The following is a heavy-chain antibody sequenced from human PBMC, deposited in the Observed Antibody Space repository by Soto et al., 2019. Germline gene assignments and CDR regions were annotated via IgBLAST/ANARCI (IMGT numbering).Heavy chain of an antibody. D-gene: IGHD3-22*01. CDR3: ARGAQNYYDSSGYYRYFDY. CDR1: GGSISSYY. V-gene: IGHV4-59*01. CDR2: IYCSGST. Sequence: SETLSLTCTVSGGSISSYYWSWIRQPPGKGLEWIGYIYCSGSTNYNPSLKSRVTISVDTSKNQFSLKLSSVTAADTAVYYCARGAQNYYDSSGYYRYFDYWGQGTLVTVSS. J-gene: IGHJ4*02.